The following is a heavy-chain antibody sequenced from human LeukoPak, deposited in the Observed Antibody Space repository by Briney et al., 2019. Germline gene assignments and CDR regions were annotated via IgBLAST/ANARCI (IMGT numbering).Heavy chain of an antibody. CDR2: IKSKTDGGTT. CDR3: TTDLWFGELSQFDY. J-gene: IGHJ4*02. Sequence: GGSLRLSCAASGFTFSNAWMCWVRQAPGKGLEWVGRIKSKTDGGTTDYAAPVKGRFTISRDDSKNTLYLQMNSLKTEDTAVYYCTTDLWFGELSQFDYWGQGTLVTVSS. D-gene: IGHD3-10*01. CDR1: GFTFSNAW. V-gene: IGHV3-15*01.